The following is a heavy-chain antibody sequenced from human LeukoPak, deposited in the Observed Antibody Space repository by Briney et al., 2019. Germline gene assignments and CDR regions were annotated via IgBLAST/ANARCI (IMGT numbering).Heavy chain of an antibody. J-gene: IGHJ5*02. CDR2: VSYDGSNI. D-gene: IGHD6-6*01. CDR1: GFTFSNYA. CDR3: ARSNTEYTSSSTGFYDP. V-gene: IGHV3-30-3*01. Sequence: PGGSLRLSCAASGFTFSNYAMHWVRQAPGKGLEWVAVVSYDGSNIYYADSVKGRFTISRDNSKNTLYLQVNSLRAEDTAVYYCARSNTEYTSSSTGFYDPWGQGTLVTASS.